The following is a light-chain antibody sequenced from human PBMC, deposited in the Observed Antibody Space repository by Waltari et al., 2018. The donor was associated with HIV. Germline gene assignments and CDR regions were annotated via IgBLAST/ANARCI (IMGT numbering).Light chain of an antibody. CDR1: QSVLYKSHNRNY. Sequence: EIVMIQSPESLAVSLGERATINCKSSQSVLYKSHNRNYLAWYQQKAGQPPKLLFSWASARDSGVPDRFRGSGSGTDFTLTIRSLQAEDVAVYYCQQYSTFPWTFGQGTKVEIK. CDR2: WAS. CDR3: QQYSTFPWT. V-gene: IGKV4-1*01. J-gene: IGKJ1*01.